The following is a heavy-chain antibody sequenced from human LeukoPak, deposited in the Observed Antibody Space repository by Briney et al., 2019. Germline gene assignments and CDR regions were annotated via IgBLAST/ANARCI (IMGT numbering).Heavy chain of an antibody. V-gene: IGHV3-9*03. CDR3: AKGPVADSGYDLGGGYFDY. D-gene: IGHD5-12*01. CDR1: GFTFDDHA. CDR2: ISGNSDSI. Sequence: PGGSLRLSCAASGFTFDDHAMHWVRHAPGKGLEWVSGISGNSDSIGYADSVKGRFTISRDNAKNSLYLQMNSLRAEDMALYYCAKGPVADSGYDLGGGYFDYWGQGTLVTVSS. J-gene: IGHJ4*02.